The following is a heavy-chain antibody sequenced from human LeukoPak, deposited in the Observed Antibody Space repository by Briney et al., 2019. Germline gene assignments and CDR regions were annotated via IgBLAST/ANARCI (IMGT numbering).Heavy chain of an antibody. CDR1: GGSISRYY. V-gene: IGHV4-59*01. CDR3: AGWAYDSSGYRLDY. Sequence: SETLSLTCAVSGGSISRYYWTWIRRPPGKALEWIGYISYSGSTNYNPSLKSRVTVSVDTSKNQFSLKLSSVTAADTAMYYCAGWAYDSSGYRLDYWGQGTLVTVSS. CDR2: ISYSGST. J-gene: IGHJ4*02. D-gene: IGHD3-22*01.